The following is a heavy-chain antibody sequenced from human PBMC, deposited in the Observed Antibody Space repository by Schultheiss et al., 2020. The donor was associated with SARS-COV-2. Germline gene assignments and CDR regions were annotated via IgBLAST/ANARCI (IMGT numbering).Heavy chain of an antibody. V-gene: IGHV1-3*01. CDR3: ARGGEYYSGSYYDY. J-gene: IGHJ4*02. D-gene: IGHD1-26*01. CDR1: GYTFTSYA. Sequence: ASVKVSCKASGYTFTSYAMHWVLQAPGQRLEWMGWINAVNGNTKYSQKFQGRVTITRDTSASTAYMELSSLRSEDTAVYYCARGGEYYSGSYYDYWGQGTLVTVSS. CDR2: INAVNGNT.